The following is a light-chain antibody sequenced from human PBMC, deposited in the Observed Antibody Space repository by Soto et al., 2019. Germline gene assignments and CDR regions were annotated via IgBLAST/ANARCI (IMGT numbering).Light chain of an antibody. Sequence: EIVLTQSPAPLSLSPGERATLSCRPSQSVSSFLAWYQQKPGQAPRLLIYDASNRATGIPARFSGSGAGTDCTLTISSLEPEDFAIYYCQQRSTWPLTFGGGTKVEIK. J-gene: IGKJ4*01. CDR2: DAS. CDR3: QQRSTWPLT. CDR1: QSVSSF. V-gene: IGKV3-11*01.